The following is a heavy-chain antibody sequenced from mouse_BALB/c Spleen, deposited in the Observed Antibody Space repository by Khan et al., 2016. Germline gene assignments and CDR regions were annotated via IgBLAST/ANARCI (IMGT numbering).Heavy chain of an antibody. CDR1: GYSITSGYY. CDR3: ARAWYFDY. Sequence: EVQLQESGPGLVKPSQSLSLTCSVTGYSITSGYYWNWIRQFPGNKLEWMGYISYDGSNNYNPSLKHRISITRDTSKNQFFLKLNSVTTEDTATYYCARAWYFDYWGQGTTLTVSS. J-gene: IGHJ2*01. V-gene: IGHV3-6*02. CDR2: ISYDGSN.